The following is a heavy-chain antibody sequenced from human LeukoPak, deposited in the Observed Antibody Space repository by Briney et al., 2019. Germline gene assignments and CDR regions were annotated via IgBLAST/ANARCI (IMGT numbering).Heavy chain of an antibody. D-gene: IGHD6-13*01. CDR2: ISAYNGNT. J-gene: IGHJ4*02. Sequence: GASVKVSCKASGYTFTNYGITWVRQAPGQGLEWMGWISAYNGNTNYAQKLQDRVTMTTITSTSTAYMEVRSLRSDDTAVYYCARDWGIGIIAAAPGFWGQGTLVTVSS. CDR3: ARDWGIGIIAAAPGF. V-gene: IGHV1-18*01. CDR1: GYTFTNYG.